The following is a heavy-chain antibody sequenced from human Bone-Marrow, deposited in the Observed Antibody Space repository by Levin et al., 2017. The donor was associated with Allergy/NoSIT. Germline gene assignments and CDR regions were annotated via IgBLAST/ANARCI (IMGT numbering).Heavy chain of an antibody. CDR3: AREGYYTGHASYGRPYYYGMAV. Sequence: ASVKVSCKASGYTFSSYGISWVRQAPGQGLEWMGWVSPYNDNTNYAQKFQGRVTMTTDTSTSTAYLELRSLRSDDTAVYYFAREGYYTGHASYGRPYYYGMAVWGQGTTVTVSS. J-gene: IGHJ6*02. CDR2: VSPYNDNT. CDR1: GYTFSSYG. D-gene: IGHD1-26*01. V-gene: IGHV1-18*01.